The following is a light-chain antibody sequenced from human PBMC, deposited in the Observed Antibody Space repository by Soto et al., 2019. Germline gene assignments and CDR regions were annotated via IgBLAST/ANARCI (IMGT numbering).Light chain of an antibody. Sequence: DIVMTQAPDSLAVSLGERASINCRSNQSVLYSSNDKPYLAWYQQKPGQPPKLLIYWASSRESGVPARFSGCGSWTEFTLTISSLQAEDVAVYYGQQYYSTPFTFGPGTIVEIK. CDR1: QSVLYSSNDKPY. J-gene: IGKJ3*01. CDR3: QQYYSTPFT. CDR2: WAS. V-gene: IGKV4-1*01.